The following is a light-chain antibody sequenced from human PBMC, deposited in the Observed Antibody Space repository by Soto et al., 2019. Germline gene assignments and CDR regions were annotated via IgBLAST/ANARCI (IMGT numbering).Light chain of an antibody. CDR2: GAS. V-gene: IGKV3-15*01. J-gene: IGKJ5*01. CDR3: QPDNNWPPFT. CDR1: QSVSSN. Sequence: NVLTQSPATLSSSPGERATLSFRASQSVSSNLAWYQQKPGQAPRLLIYGASTRATGIPARFRGRGSGTEFTLTISSLQSEDFAIYYCQPDNNWPPFTFGQGTRLEIK.